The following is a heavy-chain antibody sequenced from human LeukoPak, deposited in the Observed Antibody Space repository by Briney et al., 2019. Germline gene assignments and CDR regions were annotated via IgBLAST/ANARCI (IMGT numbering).Heavy chain of an antibody. J-gene: IGHJ5*02. Sequence: GGFLRLSCVASGFTFSSYAMSWVRQAPGKGLEWVSAISGSGGSTYYADSVKGRFTISRDNSKNTLYLQMNSLRAEDTAVYYCAKDRVGSQLERPGWFDPWGQGTLVTVSS. V-gene: IGHV3-23*01. CDR3: AKDRVGSQLERPGWFDP. CDR2: ISGSGGST. D-gene: IGHD1-1*01. CDR1: GFTFSSYA.